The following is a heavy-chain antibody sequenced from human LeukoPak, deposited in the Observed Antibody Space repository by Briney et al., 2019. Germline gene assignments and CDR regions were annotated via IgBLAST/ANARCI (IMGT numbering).Heavy chain of an antibody. V-gene: IGHV4-34*01. D-gene: IGHD2-21*01. CDR3: ASGVYFSYYYYYYGMDV. Sequence: SETLSLTCAVYGGSFSGYYWSWIRQPPGKGLEWIGEINHSGSTNYNPSLKSRVTISVDTSKNQFSLKLSSVTAADTAVYYRASGVYFSYYYYYYGMDVWGQGTTVTVSS. CDR1: GGSFSGYY. CDR2: INHSGST. J-gene: IGHJ6*02.